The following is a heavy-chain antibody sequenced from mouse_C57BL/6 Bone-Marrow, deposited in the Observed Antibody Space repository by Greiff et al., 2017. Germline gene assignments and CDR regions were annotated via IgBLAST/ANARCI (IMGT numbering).Heavy chain of an antibody. CDR1: GYTFTSYW. V-gene: IGHV1-7*01. J-gene: IGHJ2*01. CDR3: ARPHYGNSYFDY. Sequence: VQLQQSGAELAKPGASVKLSCKASGYTFTSYWMHWVKQRPGQGLEWIGYINPSSGYTKYNQKFKDKATVTADKSSSTAYMQLSSLTYEDSAVYYCARPHYGNSYFDYWGQGTTLTVSS. D-gene: IGHD2-1*01. CDR2: INPSSGYT.